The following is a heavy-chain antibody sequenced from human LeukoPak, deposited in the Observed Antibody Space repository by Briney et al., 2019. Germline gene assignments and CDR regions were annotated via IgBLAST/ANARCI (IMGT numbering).Heavy chain of an antibody. V-gene: IGHV4-38-2*02. J-gene: IGHJ4*02. D-gene: IGHD5-12*01. CDR3: ARGAIYSGYDLDY. Sequence: SGTLSLTCIVSSYSINSGYHWGWIRPPPGKGLEWIGSISYSGSTYYNPSLKSRVTISVDTSKNQFSLRLSSVTAADTAVYYCARGAIYSGYDLDYWGQGTLVTVSS. CDR1: SYSINSGYH. CDR2: ISYSGST.